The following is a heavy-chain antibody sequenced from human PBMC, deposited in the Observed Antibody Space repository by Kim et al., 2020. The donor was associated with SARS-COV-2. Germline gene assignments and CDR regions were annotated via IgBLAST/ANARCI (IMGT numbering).Heavy chain of an antibody. J-gene: IGHJ6*01. V-gene: IGHV4-39*07. D-gene: IGHD6-13*01. CDR1: GGSISSSSYY. CDR3: ARDGAYSSSWYGAYYY. CDR2: IYYSGST. Sequence: SETLSLTCTVSGGSISSSSYYWGWIRQPPGKGLEWIGSIYYSGSTYYNPSLKSRVTISVDTSKNQFSLKLSSVTAADTAVYYCARDGAYSSSWYGAYYY.